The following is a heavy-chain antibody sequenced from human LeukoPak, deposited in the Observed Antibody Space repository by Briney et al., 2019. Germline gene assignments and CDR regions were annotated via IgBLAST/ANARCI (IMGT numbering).Heavy chain of an antibody. CDR3: AKFSVVVGATTGAFDI. V-gene: IGHV3-23*01. CDR1: GFTFSSYG. D-gene: IGHD1-26*01. J-gene: IGHJ3*02. CDR2: ISGSGGST. Sequence: GGSLRLSCAASGFTFSSYGMHWVRQAPGKGLEWVSAISGSGGSTYYADSVKGRFTISRDNSKNTLYLQMNSLRAEDTAVYYCAKFSVVVGATTGAFDIWGQGTMVTVSS.